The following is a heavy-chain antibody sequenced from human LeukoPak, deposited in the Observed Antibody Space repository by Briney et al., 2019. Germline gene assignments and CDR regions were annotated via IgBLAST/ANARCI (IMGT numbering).Heavy chain of an antibody. CDR1: GFTFSSYS. CDR3: ARSPAGANYYLDV. Sequence: GGSLRLSCAASGFTFSSYSMNWVRQAPGKGLEWVSSISSSGSTIYYADSVKGRFTISRDNAKNSLSLQMNSLRAEDTAVYYCARSPAGANYYLDVWGKGTTVTISS. CDR2: ISSSGSTI. V-gene: IGHV3-48*04. D-gene: IGHD1-14*01. J-gene: IGHJ6*03.